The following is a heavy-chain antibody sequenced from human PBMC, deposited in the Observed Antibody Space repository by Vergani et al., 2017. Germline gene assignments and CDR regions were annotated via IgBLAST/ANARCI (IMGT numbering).Heavy chain of an antibody. CDR2: TYYRSKWYK. Sequence: QVQLQQSGPGLVKPSKTLSLTCAISGDSVSSNSAAWNWIRQSPSRGLEWLGRTYYRSKWYKDYAVSVKSRITINPDTSKNQFSLQLNSVTPEDTAVYYCASAGYYDTSGYYYDDYYNMDVWGKGTTVTVSS. D-gene: IGHD3-22*01. V-gene: IGHV6-1*01. J-gene: IGHJ6*03. CDR3: ASAGYYDTSGYYYDDYYNMDV. CDR1: GDSVSSNSAA.